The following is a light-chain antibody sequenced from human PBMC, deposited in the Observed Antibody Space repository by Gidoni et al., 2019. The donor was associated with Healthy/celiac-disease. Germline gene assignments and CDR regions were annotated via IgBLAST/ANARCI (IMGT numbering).Light chain of an antibody. V-gene: IGLV3-21*03. CDR1: NIGRKS. CDR2: DDS. Sequence: YVLTQPPSVSVAPGKTARITCGGNNIGRKSVHWYQQKPGQAPVLVVYDDSDRHSGIPERFSGSNSGKRATLTISRVEAGDEADYYCQVWDSSSDHPGVVFGGGTKLTVL. J-gene: IGLJ2*01. CDR3: QVWDSSSDHPGVV.